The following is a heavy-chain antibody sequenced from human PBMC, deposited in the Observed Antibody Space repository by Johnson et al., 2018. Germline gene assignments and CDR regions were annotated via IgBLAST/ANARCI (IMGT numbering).Heavy chain of an antibody. Sequence: VQLVQSGGGLIQPGGSLVLSCAASGFTFSQNWMHWVLQAPGKGLVWVSRINGDGSRPTYADSVKGRFTISRDNAKTTLYLQMNSRRAEDTAVYYCARAESGSPDVWGQGTTVTVSS. CDR1: GFTFSQNW. CDR3: ARAESGSPDV. CDR2: INGDGSRP. V-gene: IGHV3-74*03. D-gene: IGHD1-26*01. J-gene: IGHJ6*02.